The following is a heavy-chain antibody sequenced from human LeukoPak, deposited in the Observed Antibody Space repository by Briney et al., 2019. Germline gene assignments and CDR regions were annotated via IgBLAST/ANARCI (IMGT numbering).Heavy chain of an antibody. CDR3: ARLRGSYGGDAFDI. D-gene: IGHD1-26*01. V-gene: IGHV4-39*01. J-gene: IGHJ3*02. CDR2: TSYSGSA. CDR1: GDSISNSRYS. Sequence: PSETLSLTCTVSGDSISNSRYSWGWIRQPPGKGLEWIGTTSYSGSAYYNPSLKSRVTMPVDTSKNQFSLKLSSVTAADTAVYYCARLRGSYGGDAFDIWGQGTEVTVSS.